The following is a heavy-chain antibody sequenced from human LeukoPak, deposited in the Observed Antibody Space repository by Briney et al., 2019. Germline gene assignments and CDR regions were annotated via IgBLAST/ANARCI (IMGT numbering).Heavy chain of an antibody. CDR1: GFTFSSYW. CDR2: MKYDGSEK. D-gene: IGHD6-13*01. J-gene: IGHJ4*02. CDR3: ARDIAAAGLFFDY. V-gene: IGHV3-7*01. Sequence: GGSLRLSCAASGFTFSSYWMSWVRQAPGKGREWVANMKYDGSEKDYVDSVKGRFTISRDNAKNSLYLQMNSLRAEDTAVYYCARDIAAAGLFFDYWGQGTLVTVSS.